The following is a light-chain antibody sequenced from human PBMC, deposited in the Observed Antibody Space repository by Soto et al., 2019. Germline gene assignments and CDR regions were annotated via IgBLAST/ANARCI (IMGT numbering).Light chain of an antibody. CDR1: QSVGSY. V-gene: IGKV3-11*01. Sequence: EIVLTQSQDTLSLSPGEGATLSCRASQSVGSYLAWFQQKPGQAPRLLIYDATNRATGIPARFNGSGSGTDFTLTISSLEPEDFAVYYCQQRRSWPRAFGQGTKVDIK. CDR3: QQRRSWPRA. J-gene: IGKJ1*01. CDR2: DAT.